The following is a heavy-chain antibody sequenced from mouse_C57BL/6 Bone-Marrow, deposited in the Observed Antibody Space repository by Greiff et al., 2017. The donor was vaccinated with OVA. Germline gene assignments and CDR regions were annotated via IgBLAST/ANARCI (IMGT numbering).Heavy chain of an antibody. J-gene: IGHJ4*01. CDR1: GYTFTSYW. V-gene: IGHV1-5*01. Sequence: EVQLQQSGTVLARPGASVKMSCKTSGYTFTSYWMHWVKQRPGQGLEWIGAIHPGNSDTSYNQKFKGKAKLTAVTSASTAYMELSSLTNEDSAVYYCTRGGIYYYGSSYEDYYAMDYWGQGTSVTVSA. D-gene: IGHD1-1*01. CDR3: TRGGIYYYGSSYEDYYAMDY. CDR2: IHPGNSDT.